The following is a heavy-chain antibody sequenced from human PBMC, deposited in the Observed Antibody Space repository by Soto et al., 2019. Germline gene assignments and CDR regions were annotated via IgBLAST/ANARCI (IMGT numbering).Heavy chain of an antibody. CDR2: INHRGIT. J-gene: IGHJ5*02. CDR3: ARAGGYYQRTVTTYNWFEP. V-gene: IGHV4-34*01. D-gene: IGHD2-2*01. CDR1: AESFSGYY. Sequence: QLQQWGAGLLKPSETLSLTCAVNAESFSGYYWSWIRQPPDKGLEWLGEINHRGITNYNPSRKSRVTSSVAPSKTRFSRKLSSVTAADTAVYYCARAGGYYQRTVTTYNWFEPWGQGTLVTVSS.